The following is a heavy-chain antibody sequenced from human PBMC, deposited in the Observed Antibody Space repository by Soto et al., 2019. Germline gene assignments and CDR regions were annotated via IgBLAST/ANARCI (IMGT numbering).Heavy chain of an antibody. Sequence: QVQLVESGGGVVQPGRSLRLSCAASGFTFSNYGIHWVRQAPGKGLEWVAVISYEGSSKDYADSVKGRFTISRDNSKNTLYLQMNSLRIEDTAVYYCAKDDGSTWSMFYSYYGVDVWGQGTTVTVSS. D-gene: IGHD6-13*01. J-gene: IGHJ6*02. CDR2: ISYEGSSK. V-gene: IGHV3-30*18. CDR1: GFTFSNYG. CDR3: AKDDGSTWSMFYSYYGVDV.